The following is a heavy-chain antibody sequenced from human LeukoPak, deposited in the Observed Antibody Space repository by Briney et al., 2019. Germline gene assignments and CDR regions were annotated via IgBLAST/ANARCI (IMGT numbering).Heavy chain of an antibody. V-gene: IGHV4-31*03. CDR1: GGSIGSSSSY. Sequence: SQTLSLTCTVFGGSIGSSSSYWTWLRPHPMKGLEWIGYIHYTGSTYYNPSPKSRLTISIDTSKRKFSLELSSVTAADSAVYFCARWGEDIKDAFDIWGQGTVVTVSS. CDR2: IHYTGST. CDR3: ARWGEDIKDAFDI. J-gene: IGHJ3*02. D-gene: IGHD3-10*01.